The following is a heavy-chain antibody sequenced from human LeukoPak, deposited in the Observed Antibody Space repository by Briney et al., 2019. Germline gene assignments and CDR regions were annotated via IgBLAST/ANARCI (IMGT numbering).Heavy chain of an antibody. V-gene: IGHV4-59*08. CDR2: IYYSGST. Sequence: SETLSLTCTVSGGSISRYYWSWIRQPPGKGLKWNGSIYYSGSTNYNPSLKSRVTISVDTSKNQFSLKLSSVTAAHTAVYYCARLHAYYYDRRGHPMGYFQLWGQGTLVTVSS. CDR3: ARLHAYYYDRRGHPMGYFQL. J-gene: IGHJ1*01. CDR1: GGSISRYY. D-gene: IGHD3-22*01.